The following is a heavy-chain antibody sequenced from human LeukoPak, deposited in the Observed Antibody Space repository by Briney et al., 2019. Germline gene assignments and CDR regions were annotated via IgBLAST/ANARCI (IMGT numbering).Heavy chain of an antibody. CDR1: GFTFSSYT. CDR3: AKGSHYDILTCYRIKYYFDY. Sequence: PGGSLRLSCAASGFTFSSYTMTWVRQATGKGLEWVSSISPTGESTWSADSVKGRFTISRDNAKNSVYLQMNSLRAEDTAVYYCAKGSHYDILTCYRIKYYFDYWGQGTLVTVST. CDR2: ISPTGEST. D-gene: IGHD3-9*01. V-gene: IGHV3-21*04. J-gene: IGHJ4*02.